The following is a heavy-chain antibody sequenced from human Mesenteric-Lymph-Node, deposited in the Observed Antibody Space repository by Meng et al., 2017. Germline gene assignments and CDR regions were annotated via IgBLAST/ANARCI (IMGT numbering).Heavy chain of an antibody. CDR3: ARVADIPLGMDV. CDR1: GYTFTSYG. J-gene: IGHJ6*02. V-gene: IGHV1-69*04. Sequence: SVKVSCKASGYTFTSYGISWVRQAPGQGLEWMGRIIPILGIANYAQKFQGRVTITADKSTSTAYMELSSLRSEDTAVYYCARVADIPLGMDVWGQGTTVTVSS. D-gene: IGHD2-15*01. CDR2: IIPILGIA.